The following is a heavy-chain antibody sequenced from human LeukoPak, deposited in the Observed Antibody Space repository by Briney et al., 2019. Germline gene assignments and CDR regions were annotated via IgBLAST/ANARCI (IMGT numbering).Heavy chain of an antibody. V-gene: IGHV1-24*01. Sequence: AAVKVSFKGSGYTLTELSMHWVRQAPGKGREWMGGFDPEDGETIYAQKFQGGVTMTEDTSTDTAYMELSSLRSEDTGMYYCATSTFVYFDYWGQGTLVTVSS. CDR1: GYTLTELS. D-gene: IGHD2/OR15-2a*01. CDR3: ATSTFVYFDY. J-gene: IGHJ4*02. CDR2: FDPEDGET.